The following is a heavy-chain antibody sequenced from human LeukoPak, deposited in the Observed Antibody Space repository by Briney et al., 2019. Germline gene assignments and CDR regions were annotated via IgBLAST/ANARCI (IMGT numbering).Heavy chain of an antibody. Sequence: KPSETLSLTCTVSGGSISSYYRSWIRQPAGKGLEWIGRIYTSGSTNYNPSLKSRVTMSVDTSKNQFSLKLSSVTAADTAVYYCARCSTGTYYYYYYMDVWGKGTTVTVSS. CDR1: GGSISSYY. CDR3: ARCSTGTYYYYYYMDV. V-gene: IGHV4-4*07. D-gene: IGHD1-1*01. J-gene: IGHJ6*03. CDR2: IYTSGST.